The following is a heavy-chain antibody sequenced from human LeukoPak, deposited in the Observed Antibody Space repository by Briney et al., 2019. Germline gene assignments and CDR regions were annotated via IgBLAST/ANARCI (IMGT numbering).Heavy chain of an antibody. CDR1: DYTFSSYG. D-gene: IGHD2-2*01. CDR3: VKDQCSSASLRSCRYFDY. V-gene: IGHV3-30*02. CDR2: IQNDGSTK. J-gene: IGHJ4*02. Sequence: PGGSLRLSCAASDYTFSSYGMHWVRQAPGKGPEWVAFIQNDGSTKNFADFVKGRFTISRDNSKNTLYLQMNSLRTEDTAVYYCVKDQCSSASLRSCRYFDYWGQGTLVTVSS.